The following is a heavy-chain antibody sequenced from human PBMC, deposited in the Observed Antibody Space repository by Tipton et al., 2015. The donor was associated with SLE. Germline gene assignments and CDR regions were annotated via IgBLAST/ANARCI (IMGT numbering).Heavy chain of an antibody. Sequence: QLVQSGAEVKKPGASVKVSCKASGYTFTSYGISWVRQAPGQGLEWMGWISAYNGNTNYAQKLQGRVTMTTYASTSTAYMELRCLRSDDTAVYYCARDRFCSRTSCYPGYFQHWGQGTLVTVSS. V-gene: IGHV1-18*01. D-gene: IGHD2-2*01. CDR3: ARDRFCSRTSCYPGYFQH. CDR2: ISAYNGNT. J-gene: IGHJ1*01. CDR1: GYTFTSYG.